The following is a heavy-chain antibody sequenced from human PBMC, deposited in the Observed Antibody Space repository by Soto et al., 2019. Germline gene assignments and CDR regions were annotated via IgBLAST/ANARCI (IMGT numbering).Heavy chain of an antibody. Sequence: SETLSLTCAVSGGSISGSYYYWGWLRQSPGKGPEWIGSVFYTGFTSYNPSLESRVSVSVDTSKNQFSLKVSGVSAADTAVYYCGGDCYSQFDYWGQGTLVTVSS. J-gene: IGHJ4*02. CDR3: GGDCYSQFDY. V-gene: IGHV4-39*01. D-gene: IGHD2-21*02. CDR2: VFYTGFT. CDR1: GGSISGSYYY.